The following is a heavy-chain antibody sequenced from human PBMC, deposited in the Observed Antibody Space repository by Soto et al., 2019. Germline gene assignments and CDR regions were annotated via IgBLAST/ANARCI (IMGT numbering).Heavy chain of an antibody. CDR2: ISYDGSNK. Sequence: QVQLVESGGGVVQPGRSLRLSCAASGFTFSSYAMHWVRQAPGKGLEWVAVISYDGSNKYYADSVKGRFTISRDNSKNTLYLQMNSMRAEDTAVYYCARYLFPGIDYWGQGTLVTVSS. CDR3: ARYLFPGIDY. CDR1: GFTFSSYA. V-gene: IGHV3-30-3*01. J-gene: IGHJ4*02.